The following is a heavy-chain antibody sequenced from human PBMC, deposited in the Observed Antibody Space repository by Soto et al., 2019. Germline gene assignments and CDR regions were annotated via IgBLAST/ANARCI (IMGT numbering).Heavy chain of an antibody. J-gene: IGHJ6*02. CDR3: ARTFSGRDPLPKYFYGMDV. V-gene: IGHV4-39*01. D-gene: IGHD1-26*01. Sequence: PSETLSLTCTVSGGSIMTSSFYWGWIRQPPGKGLEWIGTVYQRGNTFYNPSLKSRVTISVDTTKNQFSLRLISVTAADTAVFYCARTFSGRDPLPKYFYGMDVWGPGTTVTVS. CDR1: GGSIMTSSFY. CDR2: VYQRGNT.